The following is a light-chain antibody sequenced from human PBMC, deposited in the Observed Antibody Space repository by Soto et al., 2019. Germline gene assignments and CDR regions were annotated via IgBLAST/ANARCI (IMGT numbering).Light chain of an antibody. Sequence: EIVMTQSPATLSVSPGERATLSCRASQSVSSNLAWYQKKPGQAPRLLIYGASTRATGIPARFSGSGSGTAYTISISSRQAEEFAVDYCQQYNNWPPYTFGQGTKLEIK. CDR3: QQYNNWPPYT. CDR2: GAS. V-gene: IGKV3-15*01. J-gene: IGKJ2*01. CDR1: QSVSSN.